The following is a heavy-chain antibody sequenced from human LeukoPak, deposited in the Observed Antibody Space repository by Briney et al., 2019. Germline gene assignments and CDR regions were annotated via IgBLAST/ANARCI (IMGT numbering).Heavy chain of an antibody. CDR2: MNTKSGNT. D-gene: IGHD6-13*01. CDR3: ARLSWYLTDY. CDR1: EYTFTRYD. Sequence: ASVKVSCKASEYTFTRYDINWVRQATGQGLEWMGWMNTKSGNTGHAQKFQGRVTITRDTSISTVYMELSSLRSEDTAVYYCARLSWYLTDYWGQGTLVTVSS. V-gene: IGHV1-8*03. J-gene: IGHJ4*02.